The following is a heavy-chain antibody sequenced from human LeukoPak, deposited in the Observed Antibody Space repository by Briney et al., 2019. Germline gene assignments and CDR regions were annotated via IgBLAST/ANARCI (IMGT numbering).Heavy chain of an antibody. V-gene: IGHV3-7*01. CDR1: GFALSSYW. CDR2: IKQDGGEK. D-gene: IGHD1-26*01. J-gene: IGHJ4*02. CDR3: ARLGGSYYTY. Sequence: GGSLRLSCVASGFALSSYWMSWVRQAPGMGLEWVANIKQDGGEKYYVDSVKGRFTISRDNAKNSLFLQMNSLRVEDTAVYYCARLGGSYYTYWGQGTLVTVSS.